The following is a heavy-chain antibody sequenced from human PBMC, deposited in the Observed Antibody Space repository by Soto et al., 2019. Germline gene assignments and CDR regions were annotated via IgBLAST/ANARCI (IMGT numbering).Heavy chain of an antibody. CDR2: TSGSGDNT. CDR3: AARTRPVPGASDY. Sequence: EVQLLESGGGMVQPGGSLRLSCSASGFTFSGSAMSWVRQAPGKGLEWISATSGSGDNTFYADSVKGRFTISRDNSKHTLYLQMNSVRDEDTAVYFCAARTRPVPGASDYWGQGTLVTVSS. J-gene: IGHJ4*02. V-gene: IGHV3-23*01. D-gene: IGHD2-2*01. CDR1: GFTFSGSA.